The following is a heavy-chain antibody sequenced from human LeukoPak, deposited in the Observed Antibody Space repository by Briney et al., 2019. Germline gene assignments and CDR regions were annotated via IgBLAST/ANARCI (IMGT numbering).Heavy chain of an antibody. CDR1: GFTFNYYG. J-gene: IGHJ4*02. D-gene: IGHD6-13*01. CDR3: ARDPRHSSSWYYFDY. V-gene: IGHV3-33*01. CDR2: IWYDGSNT. Sequence: GGSLRLSCAASGFTFNYYGIHWVRQAPGKGLEWVAVIWYDGSNTYYADSVKGRYTISRDNTKNTVYLQMDSLRAEDTGVYYCARDPRHSSSWYYFDYWGQGTLVTVSS.